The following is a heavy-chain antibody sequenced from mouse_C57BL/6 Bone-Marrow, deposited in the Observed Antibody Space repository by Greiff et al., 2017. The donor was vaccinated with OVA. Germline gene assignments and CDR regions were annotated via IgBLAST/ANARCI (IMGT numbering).Heavy chain of an antibody. Sequence: EVQLQESGAELVRPGASVKLSCTASGFNIKDDYMHWVKQRPEQGLEWIGWIDPENGDTEYASKFQGKATITADTSSNTAYLQLSSLTSEDTAVYYCTTCYYYGSSYDWYFDVWGTGTTVTVSS. J-gene: IGHJ1*03. D-gene: IGHD1-1*01. CDR2: IDPENGDT. CDR3: TTCYYYGSSYDWYFDV. CDR1: GFNIKDDY. V-gene: IGHV14-4*01.